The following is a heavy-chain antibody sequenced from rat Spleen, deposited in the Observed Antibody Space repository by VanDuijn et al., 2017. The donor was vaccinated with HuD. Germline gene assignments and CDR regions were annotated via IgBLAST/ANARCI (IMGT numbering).Heavy chain of an antibody. V-gene: IGHV5S10*01. CDR2: IIYDGSRT. J-gene: IGHJ2*01. CDR1: GFTFSDYN. CDR3: ATQMSQGPFDY. Sequence: EVQLVESGGGLVQPGRSLKLSCAASGFTFSDYNMAWVRQAPKKGLEWVATIIYDGSRTYYRDSVKGRFTISRDNAKSTLYLQMDSLRSEDTATDYCATQMSQGPFDYWGQGVMVTVSS.